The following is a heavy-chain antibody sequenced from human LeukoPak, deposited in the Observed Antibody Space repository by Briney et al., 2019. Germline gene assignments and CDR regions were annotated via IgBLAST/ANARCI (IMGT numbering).Heavy chain of an antibody. CDR2: MNPNSGNT. D-gene: IGHD5-12*01. Sequence: ASVNVSCKASGYTFTSYDINWVRQATGQGLEWMGWMNPNSGNTGYAQKFQGRVTMTRNTSISTAYMELSSLRSEDTAVYYCARSGYDWYYFDYWGQGTLVTVSS. J-gene: IGHJ4*02. CDR3: ARSGYDWYYFDY. V-gene: IGHV1-8*01. CDR1: GYTFTSYD.